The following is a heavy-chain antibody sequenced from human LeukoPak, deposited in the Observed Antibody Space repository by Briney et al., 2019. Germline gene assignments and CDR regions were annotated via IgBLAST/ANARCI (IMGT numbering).Heavy chain of an antibody. D-gene: IGHD2-2*01. Sequence: SETLSLTCAVYGGSFSGYYWSWIRQPPGKGLEWIGEINHSGSTNYNPSLKSRVTISVDTSKNRFSLKLSSVTAADTAVYYCARVGSTSCRYGFECYFDYWGQGTLVTVSS. V-gene: IGHV4-34*01. CDR1: GGSFSGYY. CDR3: ARVGSTSCRYGFECYFDY. CDR2: INHSGST. J-gene: IGHJ4*02.